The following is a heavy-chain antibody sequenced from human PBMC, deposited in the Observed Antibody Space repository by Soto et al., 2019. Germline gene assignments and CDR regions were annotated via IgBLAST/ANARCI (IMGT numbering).Heavy chain of an antibody. CDR1: GGSISSSPYY. V-gene: IGHV4-39*01. J-gene: IGHJ4*02. D-gene: IGHD3-22*01. Sequence: PSETLSLTCSVSGGSISSSPYYWGWIRQPPGKGLEWLGTIYYSGTTSYNPSLKSRVIISVDTSNNQLFLKLRSVTAADTAVYYCGRHRQYYDTSGYQQRYFDYWGQGTQVTVSS. CDR2: IYYSGTT. CDR3: GRHRQYYDTSGYQQRYFDY.